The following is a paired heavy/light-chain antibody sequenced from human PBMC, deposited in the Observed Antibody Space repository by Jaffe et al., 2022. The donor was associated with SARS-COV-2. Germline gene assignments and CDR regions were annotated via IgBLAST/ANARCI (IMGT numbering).Light chain of an antibody. CDR1: QSVISSY. Sequence: EIVLTQSPGTLSLSPGERATLSCRASQSVISSYLGWYQQKPGQAPRLLIYGTSRRAAGIPDRFSGSGSGTDFTLTINRLEPEDFAVYYCQQFAISPAPFGGGTKVEI. CDR2: GTS. V-gene: IGKV3-20*01. J-gene: IGKJ4*01. CDR3: QQFAISPAP.
Heavy chain of an antibody. J-gene: IGHJ4*02. D-gene: IGHD6-19*01. Sequence: QVQLVQSGAEVKKPGASVKVSCKASGYTFTSNDIHWVRQAPGQRPEWMGWIKTANGNTKYSQKFQGRVTITRDTSANTAYMELSSLRSEDTALYYCAREGVAGQWEYWGQGTLVTVSS. V-gene: IGHV1-3*04. CDR1: GYTFTSND. CDR3: AREGVAGQWEY. CDR2: IKTANGNT.